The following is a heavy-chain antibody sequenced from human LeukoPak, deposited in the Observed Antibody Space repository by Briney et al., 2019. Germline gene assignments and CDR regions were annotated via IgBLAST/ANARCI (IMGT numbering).Heavy chain of an antibody. Sequence: GGSLRLSCAASKISFSGYWMRWIRQAPGKGLEWVANISPEGSDKYYVDSVKGRFTVSRDNAKDSLYLQMNSLRAEDTAVYFCVRVQVAVQRVFDYFDYWGQGTLVTVSS. J-gene: IGHJ4*02. V-gene: IGHV3-7*01. CDR2: ISPEGSDK. CDR3: VRVQVAVQRVFDYFDY. CDR1: KISFSGYW. D-gene: IGHD2-2*01.